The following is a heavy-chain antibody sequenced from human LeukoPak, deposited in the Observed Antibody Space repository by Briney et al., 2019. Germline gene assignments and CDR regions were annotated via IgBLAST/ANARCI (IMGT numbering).Heavy chain of an antibody. V-gene: IGHV4-34*01. CDR3: ARGPNWVGFDY. CDR2: INHSGST. J-gene: IGHJ4*02. CDR1: GGSFSGYY. Sequence: SETLSLTCAVYGGSFSGYYWSWIRQPPGKGLEWIGEINHSGSTNYNPSLKSRVTISVDTSKNQFSLKLSSVTAADTAVYYCARGPNWVGFDYWGQETLVTVSS. D-gene: IGHD7-27*01.